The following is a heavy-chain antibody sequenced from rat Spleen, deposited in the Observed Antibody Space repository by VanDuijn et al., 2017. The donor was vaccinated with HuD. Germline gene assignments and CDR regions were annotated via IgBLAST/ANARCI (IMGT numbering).Heavy chain of an antibody. V-gene: IGHV2-1*01. CDR1: GFSLTSYS. CDR3: ARADIGAIYTDGI. CDR2: IWGNGSP. Sequence: QVQLKESGPGLVQPSQTLSLTCTVSGFSLTSYSVHWVRQPPGKGLEWMGVIWGNGSPDYNSALKSRLSINRDTSKSQVYLRMNSLQTEDTATYYCARADIGAIYTDGIWGQGVMVTVSS. J-gene: IGHJ2*01. D-gene: IGHD1-2*01.